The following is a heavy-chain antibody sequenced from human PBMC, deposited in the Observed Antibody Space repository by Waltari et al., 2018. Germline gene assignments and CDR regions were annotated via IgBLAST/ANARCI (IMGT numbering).Heavy chain of an antibody. Sequence: QVQLVQSGAEVKKPGASVKVSCKASGYTFTSYAMHWVRQAPGQRLEWMGWINAGNGNTKYSQKFQGRVTITRDTSASTAYMELSSLRSEDTAVYYCARDCGSRREAYCGGDCCRDDAFDIWGQGTMVTVSS. J-gene: IGHJ3*02. CDR2: INAGNGNT. V-gene: IGHV1-3*01. CDR1: GYTFTSYA. D-gene: IGHD2-21*01. CDR3: ARDCGSRREAYCGGDCCRDDAFDI.